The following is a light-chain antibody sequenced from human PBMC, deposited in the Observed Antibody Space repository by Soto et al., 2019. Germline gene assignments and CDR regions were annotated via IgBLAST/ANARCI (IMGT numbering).Light chain of an antibody. CDR1: QSISSW. V-gene: IGKV1-5*01. CDR3: QQYNSYSRT. J-gene: IGKJ3*01. CDR2: DAS. Sequence: DIQMTQSPSTLPASVGDRVTITCRASQSISSWLAWYQQKPGKAPKILIFDASTLQSGVPSRFSGSGSGTEFTLTISSLHPDDFATYYCQQYNSYSRTFGRGTKVDIK.